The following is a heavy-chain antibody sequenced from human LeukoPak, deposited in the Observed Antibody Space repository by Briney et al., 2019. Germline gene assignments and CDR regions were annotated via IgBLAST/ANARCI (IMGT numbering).Heavy chain of an antibody. J-gene: IGHJ5*02. Sequence: GGSLRLSCTASGFTFSSYSLNWVRQAPGKGLEWVSSVSTGSNYIYYADSVKGRFTISRDNDKNSLYLQMNSLRVEDTAVYYCARAPPDYDILTGYYRTWFDPWGQGTLVTVSS. V-gene: IGHV3-21*01. CDR2: VSTGSNYI. CDR3: ARAPPDYDILTGYYRTWFDP. D-gene: IGHD3-9*01. CDR1: GFTFSSYS.